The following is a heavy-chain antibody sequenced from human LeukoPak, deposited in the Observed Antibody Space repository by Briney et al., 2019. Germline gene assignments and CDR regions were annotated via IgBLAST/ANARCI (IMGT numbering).Heavy chain of an antibody. Sequence: GSSVKVSCKASGGTFSSNAISWVRQAPGQGLEWMGRIIPIFGTANYAQKFQGRVTITTDESTSTAYMELSSLRSEDTAVYYCAREGEPRYSYGFDYWGQGTLVTVSS. J-gene: IGHJ4*02. V-gene: IGHV1-69*05. CDR2: IIPIFGTA. CDR3: AREGEPRYSYGFDY. CDR1: GGTFSSNA. D-gene: IGHD5-18*01.